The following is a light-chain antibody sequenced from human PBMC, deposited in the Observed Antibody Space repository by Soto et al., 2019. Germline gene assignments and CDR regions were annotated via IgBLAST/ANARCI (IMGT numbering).Light chain of an antibody. CDR3: QQSYSTPIT. J-gene: IGKJ5*01. V-gene: IGKV1-39*01. Sequence: DIQMTQSPSTLFASVGDRVTISCRASQSISSWLAWYQQKPGKAPKLLIYDASSLESGVPSRFSGSGSGTDFTLTISSLQPEDFATYYCQQSYSTPITFGQGTRLEIK. CDR2: DAS. CDR1: QSISSW.